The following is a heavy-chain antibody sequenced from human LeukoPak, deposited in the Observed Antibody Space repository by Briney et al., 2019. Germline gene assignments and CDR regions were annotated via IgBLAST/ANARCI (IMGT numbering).Heavy chain of an antibody. CDR2: IYYSGST. Sequence: SETLSLTCTVSGGSISSGGYYWSWIRQHPGKGLEWIGYIYYSGSTYYNPSLKSRVTISVDTSKNQFSLKLSSVTAADTAVYYCAKDRIPDGFYSIDHWGQGVLVTVSS. V-gene: IGHV4-31*03. D-gene: IGHD3-3*01. CDR1: GGSISSGGYY. J-gene: IGHJ4*02. CDR3: AKDRIPDGFYSIDH.